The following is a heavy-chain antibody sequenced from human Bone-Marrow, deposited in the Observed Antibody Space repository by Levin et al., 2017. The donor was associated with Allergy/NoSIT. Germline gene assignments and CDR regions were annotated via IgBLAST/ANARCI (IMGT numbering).Heavy chain of an antibody. J-gene: IGHJ4*02. D-gene: IGHD5-12*01. CDR1: GGSISNSY. CDR3: ARAPGGYGYFDF. V-gene: IGHV4-59*01. Sequence: PGGSLRLSCTVSGGSISNSYWIWIRQSPGNGLEWIGYISDSGRTKYFPSLKSRVTMSLDTSKSQFSLNLSSVTAADTAMYFCARAPGGYGYFDFWGQGTLVSVSS. CDR2: ISDSGRT.